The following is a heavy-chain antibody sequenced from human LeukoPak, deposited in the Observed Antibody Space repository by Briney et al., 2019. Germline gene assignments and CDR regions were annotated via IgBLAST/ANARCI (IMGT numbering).Heavy chain of an antibody. CDR1: GYTFSSYG. J-gene: IGHJ3*02. D-gene: IGHD1-26*01. CDR2: ISAYNGNT. CDR3: ARDPSRVGPTGAFDI. V-gene: IGHV1-18*01. Sequence: PGASVKVSCKASGYTFSSYGISWVRQAPGQGLEWMGWISAYNGNTNYAQNLQGRVTMTTDTSTSTAYMELRSLRSDDTAVYYCARDPSRVGPTGAFDIWGQGTMVTVSS.